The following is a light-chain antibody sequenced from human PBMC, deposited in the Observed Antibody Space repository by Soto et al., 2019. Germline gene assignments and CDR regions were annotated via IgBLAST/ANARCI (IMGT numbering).Light chain of an antibody. Sequence: DIQMTQSPSTLSAFAGGGVHIACRASQSISSWLAWYQQKPGKAPKLLIYKASSLESGVPSRFSGSGSGTEFTLTISSLQPDDFATYYCQQYNSYSPLTFGGGTKVDI. CDR2: KAS. V-gene: IGKV1-5*03. CDR3: QQYNSYSPLT. CDR1: QSISSW. J-gene: IGKJ4*01.